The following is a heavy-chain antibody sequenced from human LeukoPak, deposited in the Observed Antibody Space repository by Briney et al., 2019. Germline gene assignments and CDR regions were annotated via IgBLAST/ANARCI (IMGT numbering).Heavy chain of an antibody. CDR2: IYYSGST. J-gene: IGHJ4*02. CDR1: GGSISSGDYY. CDR3: ARASNIVVVVAATPPLKYYFDY. Sequence: SQTLSLTCTVSGGSISSGDYYWSWNRQPPGKGLEWIGYIYYSGSTYYNPSLKSRVTISVDTSKNQFSLKLSSVTAADTAVYYCARASNIVVVVAATPPLKYYFDYWGQGTLVTVSS. D-gene: IGHD2-15*01. V-gene: IGHV4-30-4*01.